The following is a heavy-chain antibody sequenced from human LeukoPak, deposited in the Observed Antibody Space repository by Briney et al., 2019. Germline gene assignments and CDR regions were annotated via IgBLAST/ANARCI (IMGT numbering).Heavy chain of an antibody. CDR3: ARGDNYYDSSGYPEGNWFDP. V-gene: IGHV1-2*02. J-gene: IGHJ5*02. CDR2: INPNSGGT. Sequence: ASVKVSCKASGYTFTSYYMHWVRQAPGQGLEWMGWINPNSGGTNYAQKFQGRVTMTRDTSISTAYMELSRLRSDDTAVYYCARGDNYYDSSGYPEGNWFDPWGQGTLVTVSS. CDR1: GYTFTSYY. D-gene: IGHD3-22*01.